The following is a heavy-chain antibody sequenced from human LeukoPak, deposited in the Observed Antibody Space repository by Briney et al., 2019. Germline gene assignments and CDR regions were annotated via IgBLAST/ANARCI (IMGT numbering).Heavy chain of an antibody. CDR1: GYTFTSYG. D-gene: IGHD2-15*01. CDR3: ARGGCSGGSCYIGYYYYYYMDV. Sequence: ASVKVSCKASGYTFTSYGISWVRQAPGQGLEWMGWIIAYNGNTNYAQKLQGRVTMTTDTSTSTAYMELRSLRSDDTAVYYCARGGCSGGSCYIGYYYYYYMDVWGKGTTVTVSS. CDR2: IIAYNGNT. V-gene: IGHV1-18*01. J-gene: IGHJ6*03.